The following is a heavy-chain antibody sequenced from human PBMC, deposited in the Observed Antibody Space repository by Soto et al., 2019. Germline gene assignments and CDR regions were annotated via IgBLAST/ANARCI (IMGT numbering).Heavy chain of an antibody. CDR2: INPILSMS. V-gene: IGHV1-69*02. D-gene: IGHD3-10*01. Sequence: QVQLVQSGAEVKRPGSSVKVSCKASGDTFTFYSINWVRQAPGLGLEWMGRINPILSMSNYAQRFQGRVTMTEDKSTSTAYMELSSLRSEDTALYYCARSYGSGYRAFDYWGQGALVTVSS. J-gene: IGHJ4*02. CDR1: GDTFTFYS. CDR3: ARSYGSGYRAFDY.